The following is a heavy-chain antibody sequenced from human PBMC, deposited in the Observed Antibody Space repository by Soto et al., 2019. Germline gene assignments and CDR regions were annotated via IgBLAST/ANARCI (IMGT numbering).Heavy chain of an antibody. J-gene: IGHJ3*02. CDR2: IIPIFGTA. V-gene: IGHV1-69*01. CDR3: ASREGVSGYYRIWGAFDI. Sequence: QVQLVQSGAEVKKPGSSVKVSCKASGGTFSSYAISWVRQAPGQGLEWMGGIIPIFGTANYAQKFQGRVTITADESTSTAYMELSSLRSEDTAVYYCASREGVSGYYRIWGAFDIWGQGTMVTVSS. CDR1: GGTFSSYA. D-gene: IGHD3-22*01.